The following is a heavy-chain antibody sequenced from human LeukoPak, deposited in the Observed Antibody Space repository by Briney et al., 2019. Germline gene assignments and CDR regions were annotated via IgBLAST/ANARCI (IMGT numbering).Heavy chain of an antibody. CDR1: GFTVTNFA. V-gene: IGHV3-23*01. CDR2: ITGDGAT. CDR3: AKGAAAGLVDWFGP. D-gene: IGHD6-25*01. J-gene: IGHJ5*02. Sequence: PGGSLRLSCAVSGFTVTNFAMMWVRQAPGKGLQWVSSITGDGATYYADSVRGRFMLSRDTSKNTLYLQMNSLTAEDTALYYCAKGAAAGLVDWFGPWGQGTLVTVSS.